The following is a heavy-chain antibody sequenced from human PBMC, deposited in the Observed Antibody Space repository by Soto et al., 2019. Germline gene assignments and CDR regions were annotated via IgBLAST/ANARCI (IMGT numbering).Heavy chain of an antibody. V-gene: IGHV3-23*01. CDR2: ISGSGDST. Sequence: GGSLRLSCAASGFTFSSYAMTWVRQAPGKGLEWVSTISGSGDSTSYADSVKGRFTISRDYSKNTLFLQMNSLRAEDTAVYYCAKDHQYYYDRSGYLIGVGAFDIRGQGTMVTVSS. D-gene: IGHD3-22*01. CDR1: GFTFSSYA. J-gene: IGHJ3*02. CDR3: AKDHQYYYDRSGYLIGVGAFDI.